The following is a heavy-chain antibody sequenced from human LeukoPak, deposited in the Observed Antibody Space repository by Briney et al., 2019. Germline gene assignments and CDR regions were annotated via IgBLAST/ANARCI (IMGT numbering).Heavy chain of an antibody. CDR2: MNPNSGNT. Sequence: ASVKVSCKASGYTFTSYDINWVRQATGQGLEWMGSMNPNSGNTGYAQKLQGRVTISRNTSISTPYMELSSLRAEDTAVYYCARRQLGDCSSTSCYDDYYYGMDVWGQGTTVTVSS. V-gene: IGHV1-8*01. J-gene: IGHJ6*02. CDR1: GYTFTSYD. CDR3: ARRQLGDCSSTSCYDDYYYGMDV. D-gene: IGHD2-2*01.